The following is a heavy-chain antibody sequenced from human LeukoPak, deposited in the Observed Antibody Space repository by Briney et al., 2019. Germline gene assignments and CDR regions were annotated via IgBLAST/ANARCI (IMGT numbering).Heavy chain of an antibody. CDR3: VRGERLGGDY. CDR2: ISYSGGT. CDR1: GFSISRYY. Sequence: SETLSLTCSVSGFSISRYYWSWIRQSPGKGLEWIGYISYSGGTNYNPSLKSRVTISLDTSKNQFSLQLSSVTAADTAVYCCVRGERLGGDYWGHGTLVTVSS. V-gene: IGHV4-59*01. D-gene: IGHD3-10*01. J-gene: IGHJ4*01.